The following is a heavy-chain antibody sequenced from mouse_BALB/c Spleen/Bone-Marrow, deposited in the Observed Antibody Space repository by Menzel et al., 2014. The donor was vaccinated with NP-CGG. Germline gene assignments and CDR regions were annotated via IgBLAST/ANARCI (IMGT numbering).Heavy chain of an antibody. D-gene: IGHD2-3*01. Sequence: VQLKESGAEFVKPGASVKLSCTASGFNIKDTYMHWVKRRPEQGLEWIGRIDPANDNTIYDPKFQGKATITADTSSNTAYLQLSSLTSEDTAVYYCARADGYYAWFAYWGQGTLVTVSA. J-gene: IGHJ3*01. CDR2: IDPANDNT. CDR1: GFNIKDTY. V-gene: IGHV14-3*02. CDR3: ARADGYYAWFAY.